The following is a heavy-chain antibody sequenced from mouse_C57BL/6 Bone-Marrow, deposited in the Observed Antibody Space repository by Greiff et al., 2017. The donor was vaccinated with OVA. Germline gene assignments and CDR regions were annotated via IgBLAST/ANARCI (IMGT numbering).Heavy chain of an antibody. J-gene: IGHJ4*01. V-gene: IGHV1-62-2*01. CDR2: FYPGSGSI. Sequence: VQGVESGAELVKPGASVKLSCKASGYTFTEYTIHWVKQRSGQGLEWIGWFYPGSGSIKYNEKFKDKATLTADKSSSTVYMELSRLTSEDSAVYFCARHEESSNYVDYAMDYWGQGTSVTVSS. CDR3: ARHEESSNYVDYAMDY. CDR1: GYTFTEYT. D-gene: IGHD2-5*01.